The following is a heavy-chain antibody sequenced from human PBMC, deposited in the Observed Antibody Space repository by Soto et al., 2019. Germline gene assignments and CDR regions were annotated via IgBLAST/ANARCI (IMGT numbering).Heavy chain of an antibody. J-gene: IGHJ3*02. CDR1: GFTFSSYA. V-gene: IGHV3-23*01. D-gene: IGHD3-22*01. Sequence: EVQLLESGGGLVQPGGSLRLSCAASGFTFSSYAMSWVRQAPGKGLEWVSAISGSGGSTYYADSVKGRFTISRDNSKNKQYLQMNSLRAEDTAVYYCAKGRTYYYDSCEAFDIWGQGTMVTVSS. CDR3: AKGRTYYYDSCEAFDI. CDR2: ISGSGGST.